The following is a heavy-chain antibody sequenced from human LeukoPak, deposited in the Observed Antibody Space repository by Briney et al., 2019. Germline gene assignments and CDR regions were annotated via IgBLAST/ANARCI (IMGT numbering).Heavy chain of an antibody. CDR1: GYTFTGYY. J-gene: IGHJ4*02. Sequence: ASVKVSCKASGYTFTGYYMHWVRQAPGQGLEWMGWINPNSGGTNYEQKFQGWVTMTRDTSISTAYMELSRLRADDTAVYYCARADVDTAMVPLYWGQGTLVTVSS. CDR3: ARADVDTAMVPLY. CDR2: INPNSGGT. V-gene: IGHV1-2*04. D-gene: IGHD5-18*01.